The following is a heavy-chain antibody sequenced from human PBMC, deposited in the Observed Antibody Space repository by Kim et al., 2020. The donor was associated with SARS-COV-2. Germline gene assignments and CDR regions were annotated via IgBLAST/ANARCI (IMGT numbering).Heavy chain of an antibody. D-gene: IGHD1-26*01. CDR1: GGSISTYY. CDR2: IYNSGST. J-gene: IGHJ4*02. Sequence: SETLSLTCTVSGGSISTYYWSWIRQPPGKGLEWIGYIYNSGSTNYNPSLKSRVTISMDTSKKQFSLNLSSVTAADTAVYYCAGDSGGSLDHWGQGTLVTVSS. CDR3: AGDSGGSLDH. V-gene: IGHV4-59*01.